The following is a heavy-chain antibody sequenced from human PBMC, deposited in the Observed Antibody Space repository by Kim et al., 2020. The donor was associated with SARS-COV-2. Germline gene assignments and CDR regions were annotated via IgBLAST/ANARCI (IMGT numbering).Heavy chain of an antibody. CDR1: GYTFTSYD. D-gene: IGHD3-10*01. Sequence: ASVKVSCKASGYTFTSYDINWVRQATGQGLEWMGWMNPNSGNTGYAQKFQGRVTMTRNTSISTAYMELSSLRSEDTAVYYCARKRIARWSGSGSYFDPWGQGTLVTVSS. V-gene: IGHV1-8*01. CDR3: ARKRIARWSGSGSYFDP. CDR2: MNPNSGNT. J-gene: IGHJ5*02.